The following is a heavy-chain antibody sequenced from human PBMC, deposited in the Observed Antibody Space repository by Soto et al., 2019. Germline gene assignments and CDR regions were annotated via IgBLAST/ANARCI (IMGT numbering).Heavy chain of an antibody. D-gene: IGHD1-26*01. Sequence: VQLSESGGRLGQPGGSLRLSCAASGFTFTNYAMTWVRQSPGKGLQWVSGISATGGLKYYADSVQGRFTISRDNSKNTLYLQMDNLRDEDTAIYYCAREVGAPSGWLDSWGQGTQVTVSS. J-gene: IGHJ5*01. CDR2: ISATGGLK. CDR3: AREVGAPSGWLDS. V-gene: IGHV3-23*01. CDR1: GFTFTNYA.